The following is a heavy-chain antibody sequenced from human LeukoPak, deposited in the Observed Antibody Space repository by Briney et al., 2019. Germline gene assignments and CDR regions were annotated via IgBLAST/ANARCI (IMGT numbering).Heavy chain of an antibody. D-gene: IGHD3-22*01. Sequence: PSETLSLTCTVSSGSLSGHSWTWIRQPPGKGLEWIGYIYYGGSPNYSPSLKSRVTISADTSKSQFSLQVTSVTPADTAVYYCARGSLYDSSGYYWDYWGQGSLVTVSS. J-gene: IGHJ4*02. CDR2: IYYGGSP. V-gene: IGHV4-59*11. CDR3: ARGSLYDSSGYYWDY. CDR1: SGSLSGHS.